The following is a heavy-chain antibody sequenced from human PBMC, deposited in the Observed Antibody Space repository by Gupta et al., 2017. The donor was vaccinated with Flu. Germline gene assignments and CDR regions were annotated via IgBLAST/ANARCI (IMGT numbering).Heavy chain of an antibody. Sequence: GYFWSWIRQTPGKGLEWIGEINHRGTTNYILLYKSRVTISIDTSQNQFSLDLNYAKDENTAVYYGAGGTASCSWYSNIDLWGQVSLVTVS. CDR3: AGGTASCSWYSNIDL. CDR1: GYF. J-gene: IGHJ5*02. D-gene: IGHD6-13*01. CDR2: INHRGTT. V-gene: IGHV4-34*01.